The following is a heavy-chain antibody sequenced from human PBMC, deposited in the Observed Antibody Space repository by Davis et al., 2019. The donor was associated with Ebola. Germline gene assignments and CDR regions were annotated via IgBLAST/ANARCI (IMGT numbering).Heavy chain of an antibody. V-gene: IGHV3-23*01. J-gene: IGHJ4*02. CDR2: IRSSGENT. CDR3: VRDITGVGAGGDY. CDR1: GFTFSSYA. D-gene: IGHD6-13*01. Sequence: GGSLRLSCAASGFTFSSYAMGWVRQAPGKGLEWVSSIRSSGENTFYADSVKGRFTISRDNAKNSLFLQMTSLRDEDTAIYYCVRDITGVGAGGDYWGQGTLVTVSS.